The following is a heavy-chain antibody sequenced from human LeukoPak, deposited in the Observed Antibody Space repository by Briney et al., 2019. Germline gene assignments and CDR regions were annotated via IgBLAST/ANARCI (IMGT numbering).Heavy chain of an antibody. J-gene: IGHJ4*02. Sequence: PGGSLRLSCAASGFTFSNYAMSWVRQAPGKGLEWVANIKQDGSEKYYVDSVKGRFTISRDNAKNSLYLQMNSLRAEDTAVYYCARDRAAAIWEYWGQGTLVTVSS. CDR3: ARDRAAAIWEY. D-gene: IGHD6-13*01. V-gene: IGHV3-7*01. CDR1: GFTFSNYA. CDR2: IKQDGSEK.